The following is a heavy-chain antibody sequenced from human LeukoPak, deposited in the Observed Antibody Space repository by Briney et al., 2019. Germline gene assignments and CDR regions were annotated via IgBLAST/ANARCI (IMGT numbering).Heavy chain of an antibody. CDR3: ATKAYCGGDCYYYFDY. V-gene: IGHV1-69*06. J-gene: IGHJ4*02. CDR1: GGTFSSYA. CDR2: IIPIFGTA. D-gene: IGHD2-21*02. Sequence: SVKVSCKASGGTFSSYAISWVRQAPGQGLEWMGGIIPIFGTANYAQKFQGRVTITADKSTSTAYMELSSLRSEDTAVYYCATKAYCGGDCYYYFDYWGQGTLVTVSS.